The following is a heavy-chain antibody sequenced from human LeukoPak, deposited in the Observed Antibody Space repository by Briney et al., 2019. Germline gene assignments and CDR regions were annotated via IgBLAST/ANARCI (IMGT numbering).Heavy chain of an antibody. CDR3: ARSGRSTETQYFYMDV. D-gene: IGHD2-8*02. J-gene: IGHJ6*03. V-gene: IGHV3-21*01. CDR1: GFTFSSYS. CDR2: ISSSSSYI. Sequence: GGSLRLSCAASGFTFSSYSMNWVRQAPGKGLEWVSSISSSSSYIYYADSVKGRFTISRDNAKNSLYLQMNSLRVEDTAVYYCARSGRSTETQYFYMDVWVKGTTVTVSS.